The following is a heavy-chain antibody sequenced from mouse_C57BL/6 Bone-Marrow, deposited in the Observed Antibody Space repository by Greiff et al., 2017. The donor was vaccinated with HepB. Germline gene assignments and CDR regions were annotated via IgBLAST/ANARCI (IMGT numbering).Heavy chain of an antibody. D-gene: IGHD2-5*01. CDR2: IDPSDSYT. Sequence: QVQLQQPGAELVMPGASVKLSCKASGYTFTSYWMHWVKQRPGQGLEWIGEIDPSDSYTNYNQKFKGKSTLTVDKSSSTAYMQLSSLTSEDSAVYYCARSYSNYEDAMDYWGQGTSVTVSS. J-gene: IGHJ4*01. CDR1: GYTFTSYW. CDR3: ARSYSNYEDAMDY. V-gene: IGHV1-69*01.